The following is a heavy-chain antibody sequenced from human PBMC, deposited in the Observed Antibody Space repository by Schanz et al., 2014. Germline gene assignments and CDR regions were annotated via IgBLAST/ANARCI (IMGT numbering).Heavy chain of an antibody. CDR3: ARDRGYCSGGSCLTFDY. V-gene: IGHV3-30-3*01. Sequence: VQLLESGGGLVQPGGSLRLSCAASGFTFITYAMSWVRQAPGKGLEWVAVISYDGSNKYYADSVKGRFTISRDNSKNTLYLQMNTLRAEDTAVYYCARDRGYCSGGSCLTFDYWGQGTLVTVSS. J-gene: IGHJ4*02. D-gene: IGHD2-15*01. CDR2: ISYDGSNK. CDR1: GFTFITYA.